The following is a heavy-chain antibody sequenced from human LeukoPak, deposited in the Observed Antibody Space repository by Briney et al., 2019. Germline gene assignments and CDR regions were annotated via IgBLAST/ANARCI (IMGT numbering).Heavy chain of an antibody. CDR2: ISGSGGST. CDR3: TTAWSFWSGYYLVDY. D-gene: IGHD3-3*01. J-gene: IGHJ4*02. CDR1: GFTFSSYA. Sequence: GGSLRLSCAASGFTFSSYAMSWVRQAPGKGLEWVSAISGSGGSTYYADSVKGRFTISRDNSKNTLYLQMNSLKTEDTAVYYCTTAWSFWSGYYLVDYWGQGTLVTVSS. V-gene: IGHV3-23*01.